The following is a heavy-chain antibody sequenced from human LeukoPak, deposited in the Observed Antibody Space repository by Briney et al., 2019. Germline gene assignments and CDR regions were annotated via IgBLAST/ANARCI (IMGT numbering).Heavy chain of an antibody. CDR2: IIPILGIA. J-gene: IGHJ3*02. CDR1: GGTFSSYT. D-gene: IGHD6-19*01. V-gene: IGHV1-69*04. CDR3: ARDLVVAVAGTGAFDI. Sequence: SVKVSCKASGGTFSSYTISWVRQAPGQGLEWMGRIIPILGIANYAQKFQGRVTITADKSTSTAYMELSGLRSEDTAVYYCARDLVVAVAGTGAFDIWGQGTMVTVSS.